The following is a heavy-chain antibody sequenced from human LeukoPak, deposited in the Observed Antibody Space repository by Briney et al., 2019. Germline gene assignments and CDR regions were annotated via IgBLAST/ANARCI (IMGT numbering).Heavy chain of an antibody. J-gene: IGHJ6*02. CDR3: GGWELHSYGMDV. Sequence: QPGGSLRLSCAASGFTFSEHYMDWVRQAPGKGLEWVGRIKNKANSYTTEYVASVKGRFTFSRDDSKNSLYLQMNSLKTEDTAVYYCGGWELHSYGMDVWGQGTTVTVSS. D-gene: IGHD1-26*01. CDR2: IKNKANSYTT. CDR1: GFTFSEHY. V-gene: IGHV3-72*01.